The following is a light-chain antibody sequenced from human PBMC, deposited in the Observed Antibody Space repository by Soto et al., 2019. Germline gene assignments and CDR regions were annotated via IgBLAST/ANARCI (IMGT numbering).Light chain of an antibody. V-gene: IGKV1-39*01. CDR3: QQTYSTPPT. Sequence: DIQMTQSPSSLSASVGDRVTITCRASQSISTYLNWYQQKAGLAPKLLIYAASSLQSGVPSRFSGSGSVTDFTLTISSLQPEDFATYYCQQTYSTPPTFGQGTKGEIK. CDR1: QSISTY. J-gene: IGKJ1*01. CDR2: AAS.